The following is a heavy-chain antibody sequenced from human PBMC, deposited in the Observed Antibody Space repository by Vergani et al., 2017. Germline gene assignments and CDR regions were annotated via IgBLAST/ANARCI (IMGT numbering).Heavy chain of an antibody. V-gene: IGHV3-30-3*01. Sequence: QVQLVESGGGVVQPGRSLRLSCAASGFTFSSYSMHWVRQAPGKGLEWVAVISYDGSNKYYADSVKGRFTISRDNSKNTLYLQMNSLRAEDTAEYYCARVAIVATEGYYYYYMDVWGKGTTVTVSS. J-gene: IGHJ6*03. CDR3: ARVAIVATEGYYYYYMDV. CDR1: GFTFSSYS. CDR2: ISYDGSNK. D-gene: IGHD5-12*01.